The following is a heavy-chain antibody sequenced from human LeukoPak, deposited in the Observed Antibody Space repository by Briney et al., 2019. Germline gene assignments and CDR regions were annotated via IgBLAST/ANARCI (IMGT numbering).Heavy chain of an antibody. CDR1: GFTFSSYA. CDR3: AKRYCSSTSCARSYYYYMDV. Sequence: GRSLRPSCAASGFTFSSYAMHWVRQAPGKGLEWVAVISYDGSNKYYADSVKGRFTISRDNSKNTLYLQMNSLRAEDTAVYYCAKRYCSSTSCARSYYYYMDVWGKGTTVTVSS. CDR2: ISYDGSNK. J-gene: IGHJ6*03. V-gene: IGHV3-30-3*02. D-gene: IGHD2-2*01.